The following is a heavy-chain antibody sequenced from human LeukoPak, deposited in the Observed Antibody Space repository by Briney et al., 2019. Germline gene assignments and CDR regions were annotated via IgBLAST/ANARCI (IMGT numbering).Heavy chain of an antibody. CDR1: GGSISSSSYY. D-gene: IGHD3-9*01. V-gene: IGHV4-39*01. CDR3: ARGEQYYDILTGYYSNWFDP. J-gene: IGHJ5*02. CDR2: IYYSGST. Sequence: SETLSLTCTVSGGSISSSSYYRGWIRQPPGKGLEWIGSIYYSGSTYYNPSLKSRVTISVDTSKNQFSLKLSSVTAADTAVHYCARGEQYYDILTGYYSNWFDPWGQGTLVTVSS.